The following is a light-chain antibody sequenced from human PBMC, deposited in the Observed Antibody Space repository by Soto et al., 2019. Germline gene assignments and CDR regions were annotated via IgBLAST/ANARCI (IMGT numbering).Light chain of an antibody. CDR3: QQYYSSPPT. Sequence: DIVMTQSPDSLAVSLGERATINCKSSQSVLYSSNNQNHLAWYQQKPGQPPKLLIYWASTRESGVPDRFSGSGSGTDFTLTISSLQAEDVAVHYCQQYYSSPPTFGQGTKVDIK. CDR2: WAS. CDR1: QSVLYSSNNQNH. V-gene: IGKV4-1*01. J-gene: IGKJ1*01.